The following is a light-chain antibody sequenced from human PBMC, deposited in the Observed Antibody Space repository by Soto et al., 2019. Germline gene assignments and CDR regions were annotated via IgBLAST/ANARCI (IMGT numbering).Light chain of an antibody. CDR3: QQRYRWPET. CDR1: QSVTNF. V-gene: IGKV3-11*01. CDR2: NAS. Sequence: EIVLTQSPCTLSLSPGERATLSCRASQSVTNFLAWYQQKPGQSPSLLIYNASHRATGIPARFSGSGSGTDFTLTISSLEPEDFAVYYCQQRYRWPETFGQGTKVEIK. J-gene: IGKJ1*01.